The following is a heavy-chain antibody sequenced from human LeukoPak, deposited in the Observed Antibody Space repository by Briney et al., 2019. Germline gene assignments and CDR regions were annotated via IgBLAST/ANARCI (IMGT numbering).Heavy chain of an antibody. V-gene: IGHV4-30-4*01. Sequence: SQTLSLTRTVSGGSISSGDYYWSWIRQPPGKGLEWIGYIYYSGSTYYNPSLKSRVTISVDTSKNQFSLKLSSVTAADTAVYYCARGLLLYWYFDLWGRGTLVTVSS. CDR3: ARGLLLYWYFDL. CDR1: GGSISSGDYY. CDR2: IYYSGST. D-gene: IGHD2-15*01. J-gene: IGHJ2*01.